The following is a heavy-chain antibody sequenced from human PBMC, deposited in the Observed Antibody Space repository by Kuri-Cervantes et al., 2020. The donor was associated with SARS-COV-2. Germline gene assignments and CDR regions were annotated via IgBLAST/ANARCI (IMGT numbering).Heavy chain of an antibody. D-gene: IGHD3-22*01. V-gene: IGHV4-39*01. J-gene: IGHJ6*02. CDR3: ARAMYYYDSSGYYINYYGMDV. CDR2: IYYSGST. CDR1: GGSISSSSYY. Sequence: SETLSLTCTVSGGSISSSSYYWGWIRQPPGKGLEWIGSIYYSGSTYYNPSLKSRVTISVDTSKNQFSLKLSSVTAADTAVYYCARAMYYYDSSGYYINYYGMDVWGQGTTVTVSS.